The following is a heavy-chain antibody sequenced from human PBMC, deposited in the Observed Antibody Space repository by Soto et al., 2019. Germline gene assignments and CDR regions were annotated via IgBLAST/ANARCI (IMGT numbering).Heavy chain of an antibody. CDR2: IYYSGST. V-gene: IGHV4-39*01. J-gene: IGHJ6*02. Sequence: QLQLQESGPGLVKPSETLSLTCTVSGGSISSSSYYWGWIRQPPGKGREGIGSIYYSGSTYYTPSLKSRVTISVDTSKNQFSLKLSSVTAADTAVDYCAGHRTRRGMDVWGQGNTVTVSS. CDR3: AGHRTRRGMDV. CDR1: GGSISSSSYY.